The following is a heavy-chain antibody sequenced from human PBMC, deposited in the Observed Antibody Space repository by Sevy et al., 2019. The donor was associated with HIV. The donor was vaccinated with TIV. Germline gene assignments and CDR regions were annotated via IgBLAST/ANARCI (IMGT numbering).Heavy chain of an antibody. CDR3: AKLSSSSSGPIDY. V-gene: IGHV3-30*02. J-gene: IGHJ4*02. CDR1: GFTFSSYG. Sequence: GGSLRLSCAASGFTFSSYGMHWVRQAPGKGLEWVAFIRYDGSNKYYAYSVKGRFTISRDNSKNTLYLQMNSLRAEDTAVYYCAKLSSSSSGPIDYWGQGTLVTVSS. CDR2: IRYDGSNK. D-gene: IGHD6-6*01.